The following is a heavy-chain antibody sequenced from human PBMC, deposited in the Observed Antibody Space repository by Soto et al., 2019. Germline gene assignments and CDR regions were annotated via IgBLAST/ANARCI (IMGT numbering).Heavy chain of an antibody. CDR2: IYSGGST. V-gene: IGHV3-53*01. D-gene: IGHD6-13*01. CDR1: GFTVSSNY. CDR3: ARDLWASSSSWYTLPPQI. J-gene: IGHJ3*02. Sequence: GGSLRLSCAASGFTVSSNYMRWVRQAPGKGLEWVSVIYSGGSTYYADSVKGRFTISRDNSKNTLYLQMNSLRAEDTAVYYCARDLWASSSSWYTLPPQIWGQGTMVTVSS.